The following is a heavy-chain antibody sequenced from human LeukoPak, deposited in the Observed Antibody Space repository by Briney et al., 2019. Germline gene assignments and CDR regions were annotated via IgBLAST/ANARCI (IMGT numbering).Heavy chain of an antibody. V-gene: IGHV4-39*07. Sequence: SETLSLTCSVSGGSISSSSYYWGWIRQPPGKGLEWIGTIYYSGSTYYNPSLKSRVTISVDTSKNQFSLKMRSVTAADTAVYYCARDFRGGYDFWSGYYTPYYFDYWGQGTLVTVSP. D-gene: IGHD3-3*01. CDR3: ARDFRGGYDFWSGYYTPYYFDY. CDR1: GGSISSSSYY. J-gene: IGHJ4*02. CDR2: IYYSGST.